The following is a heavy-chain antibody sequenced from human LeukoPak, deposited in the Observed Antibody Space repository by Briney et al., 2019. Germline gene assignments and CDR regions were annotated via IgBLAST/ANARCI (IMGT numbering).Heavy chain of an antibody. CDR3: ARDVILTGSIY. D-gene: IGHD3-9*01. CDR2: VYYSGST. CDR1: GGSITSGDYY. V-gene: IGHV4-31*03. Sequence: SETLSLTCTVSGGSITSGDYYWSWIRQHPGKGLEWIGYVYYSGSTYYNPSLKSRATISVDTSKNQFSLKVYSVTAADTAVYYCARDVILTGSIYWGQGTLVTVSS. J-gene: IGHJ4*02.